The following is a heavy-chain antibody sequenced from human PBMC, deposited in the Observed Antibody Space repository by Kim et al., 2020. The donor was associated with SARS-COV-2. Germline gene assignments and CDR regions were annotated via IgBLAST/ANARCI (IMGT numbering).Heavy chain of an antibody. J-gene: IGHJ5*02. Sequence: ASVKVSCKASGYTFTGYYMHWVRQAPGQGLEWMGRINPNSGGTNYAQKFQGRVTMTRDTSISTAYMELSRLRSDDTAVYYCAREPDHYSKGQVGFDPWGQGTLVTVSS. CDR2: INPNSGGT. CDR3: AREPDHYSKGQVGFDP. D-gene: IGHD4-4*01. V-gene: IGHV1-2*06. CDR1: GYTFTGYY.